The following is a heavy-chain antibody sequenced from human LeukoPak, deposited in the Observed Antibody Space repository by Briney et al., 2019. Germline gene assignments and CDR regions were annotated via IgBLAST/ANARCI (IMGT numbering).Heavy chain of an antibody. CDR1: GGSISSGGYY. CDR3: AKTGYSSSWYKFYWFDP. CDR2: IYYSGST. D-gene: IGHD6-13*01. Sequence: SQTLSLTCTVSGGSISSGGYYWSWIRQHPGKGLEWIGYIYYSGSTYYNPSLKSRVTISVDTSKNQFSLKLSSVTAADTAVYYCAKTGYSSSWYKFYWFDPWGQGTLVTVSS. J-gene: IGHJ5*02. V-gene: IGHV4-31*03.